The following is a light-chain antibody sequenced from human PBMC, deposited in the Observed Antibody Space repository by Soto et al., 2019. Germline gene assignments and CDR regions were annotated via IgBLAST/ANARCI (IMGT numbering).Light chain of an antibody. V-gene: IGKV1-27*01. Sequence: DIQMTQSPSSLSASVGDRVTITCRASQSIANYLAWYQQKPGKVPKLLIYGASTLHTGVPSRFSGSGFGTDFTLTISSLQPEDVATYYCQKYNSDLSRTFGQGTKVEIK. CDR1: QSIANY. CDR2: GAS. J-gene: IGKJ1*01. CDR3: QKYNSDLSRT.